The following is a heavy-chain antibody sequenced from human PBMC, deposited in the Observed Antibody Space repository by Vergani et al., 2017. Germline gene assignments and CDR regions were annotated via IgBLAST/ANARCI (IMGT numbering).Heavy chain of an antibody. CDR1: GGTFSSYA. Sequence: QVQLVQSGAEVKKPGSSVKVSCKASGGTFSSYAISWVRQAPGQGLEWMGRIIPIFGTANYEQKFQGRVTITADESTSTAYMELSSLRSEDTAVYYCARTIGRDGYNQYYYYGMDVWGQGTTVTVSS. J-gene: IGHJ6*02. CDR2: IIPIFGTA. D-gene: IGHD5-24*01. CDR3: ARTIGRDGYNQYYYYGMDV. V-gene: IGHV1-69*13.